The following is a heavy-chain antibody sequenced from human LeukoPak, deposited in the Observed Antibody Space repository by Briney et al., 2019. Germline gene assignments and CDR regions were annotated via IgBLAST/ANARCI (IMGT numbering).Heavy chain of an antibody. CDR3: ARGWGGNNAFDV. CDR2: INPNSGGT. J-gene: IGHJ3*01. Sequence: ASVKVSCKASGYTFTSYDINWVRQAPGQGLEWMGWINPNSGGTNYAQKFQGRVTMTRDTSISTAYMELSRLRSDDTAVYYCARGWGGNNAFDVWGQGTMVTVSS. D-gene: IGHD4-23*01. V-gene: IGHV1-2*02. CDR1: GYTFTSYD.